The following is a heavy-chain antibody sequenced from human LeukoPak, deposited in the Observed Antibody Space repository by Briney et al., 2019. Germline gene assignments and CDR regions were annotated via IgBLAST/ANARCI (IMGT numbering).Heavy chain of an antibody. D-gene: IGHD3-22*01. J-gene: IGHJ4*02. CDR3: VRGLRWSLYDPADF. CDR1: GYSFTKYW. CDR2: IYPGDSDT. Sequence: PGESLKISCKCSGYSFTKYWIGWVRQMPGKGLEWMGIIYPGDSDTRYNPSFQGQVTVSVDKSITTAYLQWSSLKASDTAMYYCVRGLRWSLYDPADFWVQGTLVTVSS. V-gene: IGHV5-51*01.